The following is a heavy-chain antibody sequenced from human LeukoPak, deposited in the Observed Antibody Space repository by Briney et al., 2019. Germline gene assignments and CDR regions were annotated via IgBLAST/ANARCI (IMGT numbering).Heavy chain of an antibody. V-gene: IGHV3-48*01. CDR1: GFTFSSYS. Sequence: GGSLRLSCVASGFTFSSYSMNWVRQAPGKGLEWVSYISSSSSTIYYADSVKGRFTISRDNAKNSLYLQMNSLRAEDTAVYYCAKDVTPDYYYYMDVWGKGTTVTVSS. J-gene: IGHJ6*03. CDR2: ISSSSSTI. D-gene: IGHD2-21*02. CDR3: AKDVTPDYYYYMDV.